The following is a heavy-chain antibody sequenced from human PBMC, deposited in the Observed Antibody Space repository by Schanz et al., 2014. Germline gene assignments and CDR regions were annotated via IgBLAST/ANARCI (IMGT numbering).Heavy chain of an antibody. Sequence: EVQLVESGGGLVKPGGSLRLSCAASGFTFSSYGMTWVRQAPGKGLECVSVLYTGGSTFYAESVRGRFFISRDSSKNTLFLHMNSLRAEDTAVYYCVRDAGRDGYNLAFDVWGQGTLVTVSS. J-gene: IGHJ3*01. V-gene: IGHV3-66*01. CDR3: VRDAGRDGYNLAFDV. CDR1: GFTFSSYG. D-gene: IGHD1-1*01. CDR2: LYTGGST.